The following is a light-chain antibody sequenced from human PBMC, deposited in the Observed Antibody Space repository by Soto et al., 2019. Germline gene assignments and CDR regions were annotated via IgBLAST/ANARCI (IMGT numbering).Light chain of an antibody. CDR3: CSYAGSRHYV. J-gene: IGLJ1*01. CDR1: SSDVGSYNL. CDR2: EGT. Sequence: QSALTQPASVSGSPGQSITISCTGTSSDVGSYNLVSWYQQHPGKAPKFMIYEGTKRPSGVSNRFSGSKSGNTASLTISGLQAEDEPDYYFCSYAGSRHYVFGTGTKVTVL. V-gene: IGLV2-23*01.